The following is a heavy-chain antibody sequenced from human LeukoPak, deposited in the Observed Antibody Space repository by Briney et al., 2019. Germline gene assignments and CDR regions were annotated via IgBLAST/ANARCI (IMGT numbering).Heavy chain of an antibody. J-gene: IGHJ4*02. CDR1: GYTFTGYY. CDR3: ARGDGYNYGDFDY. CDR2: INPNSGGT. D-gene: IGHD5-24*01. V-gene: IGHV1-2*02. Sequence: ASVKVSCKASGYTFTGYYMHLVRQAPGQGLEWMRWINPNSGGTNYAQKFQGRVTMTRDTSISTVYMELSSLRSEDTAVYYCARGDGYNYGDFDYWGQGTLVTVSS.